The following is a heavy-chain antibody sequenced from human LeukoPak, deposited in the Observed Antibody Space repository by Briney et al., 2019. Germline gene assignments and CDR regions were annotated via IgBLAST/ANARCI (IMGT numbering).Heavy chain of an antibody. J-gene: IGHJ3*02. D-gene: IGHD3-10*01. Sequence: GGSLRLSCAASGFTFSSYAMSWVRQAPGKGLEWVSHIGGSGANIYYADSVKGRFTISRDNAKNTLYLQMNSLRAEDTAIYYCARRFDIWGQGTMVTVSS. CDR1: GFTFSSYA. CDR2: IGGSGANI. CDR3: ARRFDI. V-gene: IGHV3-23*01.